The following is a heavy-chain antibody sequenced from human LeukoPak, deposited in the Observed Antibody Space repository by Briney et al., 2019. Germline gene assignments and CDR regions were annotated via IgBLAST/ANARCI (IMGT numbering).Heavy chain of an antibody. D-gene: IGHD3-10*01. Sequence: PGGSLRLSCAASGFTFSSYGMHWVRQAPGKGLEWVAVISYDGSNKYYADSVKGRFTISRDNSKNTLYPQMNSLRAEDTAVYYCAKDYYGSGSPLDYWGQGTLVTVSS. CDR3: AKDYYGSGSPLDY. CDR2: ISYDGSNK. CDR1: GFTFSSYG. V-gene: IGHV3-30*18. J-gene: IGHJ4*02.